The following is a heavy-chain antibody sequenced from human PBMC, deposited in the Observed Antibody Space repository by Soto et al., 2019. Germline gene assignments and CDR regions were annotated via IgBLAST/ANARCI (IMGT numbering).Heavy chain of an antibody. D-gene: IGHD3-3*01. V-gene: IGHV4-59*01. Sequence: SETLSLTCTVSGGSISSYYWSWIRQPPGKGLEWIGYIYYSGSTNYNPSLKSRVTISVDTSKNQFSLKLSSVTAADTAVYYCARVINYDFWTYYFDYWGQGTLVTVSS. CDR2: IYYSGST. CDR3: ARVINYDFWTYYFDY. CDR1: GGSISSYY. J-gene: IGHJ4*02.